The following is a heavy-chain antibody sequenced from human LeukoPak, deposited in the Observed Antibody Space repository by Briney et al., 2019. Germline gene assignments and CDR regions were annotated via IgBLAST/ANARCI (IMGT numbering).Heavy chain of an antibody. D-gene: IGHD5-18*01. CDR2: INPGNGNT. Sequence: SSVPVSRQASGYTFTNFGIHWLRQAPGQRLAWMGWINPGNGNTKYSQKIQGRVTITRDTSASTAYMELSSVRSEDSAVYYCASDGYSYGFDYWGQGTLVTVSS. CDR3: ASDGYSYGFDY. V-gene: IGHV1-3*01. CDR1: GYTFTNFG. J-gene: IGHJ4*02.